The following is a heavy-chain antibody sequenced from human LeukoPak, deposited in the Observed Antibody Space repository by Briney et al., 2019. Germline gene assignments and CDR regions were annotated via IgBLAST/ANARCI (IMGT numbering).Heavy chain of an antibody. D-gene: IGHD6-19*01. V-gene: IGHV3-53*01. J-gene: IGHJ4*02. Sequence: GGSLRLSCEASGFTFSSYAMSWVRQAPGKGLEWVSVIYSGGSTYYADSVKGRFTISRDNSKNTLYLQMNSLRAEDTAVYYCARLAYSSGWYAAFDYWGQGTLVTVSS. CDR3: ARLAYSSGWYAAFDY. CDR1: GFTFSSYA. CDR2: IYSGGST.